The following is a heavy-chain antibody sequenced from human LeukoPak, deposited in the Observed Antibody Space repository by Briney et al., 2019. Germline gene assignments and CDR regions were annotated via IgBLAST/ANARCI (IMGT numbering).Heavy chain of an antibody. CDR3: ARWGYYSNYDY. CDR1: GFTFSSFA. D-gene: IGHD4-11*01. J-gene: IGHJ4*02. Sequence: GGSPRLSFAASGFTFSSFAMHWVRQAPGKQLEYVSAICSNGGCTYYANSVKGRFTISRDNSKNTLYLQMGSLRAEDMAVYYCARWGYYSNYDYWGQGTLVTVSS. CDR2: ICSNGGCT. V-gene: IGHV3-64*01.